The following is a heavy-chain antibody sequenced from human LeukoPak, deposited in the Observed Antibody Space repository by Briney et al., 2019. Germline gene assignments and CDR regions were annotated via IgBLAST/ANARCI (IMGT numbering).Heavy chain of an antibody. D-gene: IGHD3-16*02. Sequence: GGSLRLSCAASGFTISSYAMSWVCQAPGKGLEWVSAISGSGGSTYYADSVKGRFTISRDNSKNTLYLQMNSLRAEDTAVYYCAKELYDYVWGSYRYFGYWGQGTLVTVSS. J-gene: IGHJ4*02. CDR3: AKELYDYVWGSYRYFGY. CDR2: ISGSGGST. V-gene: IGHV3-23*01. CDR1: GFTISSYA.